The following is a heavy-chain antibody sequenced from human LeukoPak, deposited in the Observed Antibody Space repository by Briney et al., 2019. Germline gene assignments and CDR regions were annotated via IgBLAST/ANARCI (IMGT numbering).Heavy chain of an antibody. D-gene: IGHD3-3*01. CDR1: GFTVSSDY. CDR3: ARDRYSTIFGG. CDR2: IYSGGDT. Sequence: GGTLRLSRAASGFTVSSDYMSWVRHAPGKGLECGSIIYSGGDTYYADSVKGRVNISRDNSKNTLYLQMNSLRAENTAVYYCARDRYSTIFGGWGQGTLVTVSP. J-gene: IGHJ4*02. V-gene: IGHV3-66*02.